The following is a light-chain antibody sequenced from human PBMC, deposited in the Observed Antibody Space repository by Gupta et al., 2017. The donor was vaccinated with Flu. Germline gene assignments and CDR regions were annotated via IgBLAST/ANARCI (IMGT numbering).Light chain of an antibody. CDR2: AVT. Sequence: QSALTQPPSASGSPGQSVTISCTGTSSDVGAYDYVSWYQPHPGKAPKLMIYAVTKRPSGVPDRFSGSKSANTASLTVSGLQAEDEADYYCSSYVGGDKLVFGGGTKLTVL. CDR3: SSYVGGDKLV. CDR1: SSDVGAYDY. V-gene: IGLV2-8*01. J-gene: IGLJ2*01.